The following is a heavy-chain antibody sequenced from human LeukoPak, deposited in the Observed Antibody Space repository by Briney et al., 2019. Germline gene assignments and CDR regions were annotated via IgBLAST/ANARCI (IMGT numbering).Heavy chain of an antibody. CDR1: GFTFSSYA. J-gene: IGHJ4*02. CDR3: AKTLYSYGQYYFDY. CDR2: ISGSGGST. D-gene: IGHD5-18*01. Sequence: GGSLRLSCAASGFTFSSYAMSWVRQAPGKGLEWVSAISGSGGSTYYADSVKGRFTISRDNSRNTLYLQMNSLRAEDTAVYYCAKTLYSYGQYYFDYWGQGTLVTVSS. V-gene: IGHV3-23*01.